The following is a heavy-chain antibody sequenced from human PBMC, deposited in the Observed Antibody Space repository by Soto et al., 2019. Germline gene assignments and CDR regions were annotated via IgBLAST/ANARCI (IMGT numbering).Heavy chain of an antibody. D-gene: IGHD3-22*01. CDR2: INPSGGST. V-gene: IGHV1-46*01. CDR1: GYTFTSYY. J-gene: IGHJ6*02. CDR3: AGAGSSGATYYYYGMDV. Sequence: ASVKVSCKXSGYTFTSYYMHWVRQAPGQGLVWMGIINPSGGSTSYAQKFQGRVTMTRDTSTSTVYMELSSLRSEDTAVYYCAGAGSSGATYYYYGMDVWGQGTTVTVS.